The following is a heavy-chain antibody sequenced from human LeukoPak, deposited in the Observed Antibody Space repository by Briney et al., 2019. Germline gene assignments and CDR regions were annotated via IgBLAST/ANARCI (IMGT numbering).Heavy chain of an antibody. D-gene: IGHD1-20*01. Sequence: SETLSLTRTVSRGAISGTGIDWGWVRQPPGKGLEYIGKIYYTGTTSYNPSLKSRVTISVDKSKNQFSLKLSSVTAADTAVYYCARGYNWNDVRYFDYWGQGTLVTVSS. CDR1: RGAISGTGID. CDR3: ARGYNWNDVRYFDY. CDR2: IYYTGTT. V-gene: IGHV4-39*07. J-gene: IGHJ4*02.